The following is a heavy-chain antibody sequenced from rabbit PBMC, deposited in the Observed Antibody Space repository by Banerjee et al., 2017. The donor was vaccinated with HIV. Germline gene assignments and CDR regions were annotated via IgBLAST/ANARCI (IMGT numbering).Heavy chain of an antibody. Sequence: QEQLEESGGDLVKPEGSLTLTCTASGFDISGYHMCWVRQAPGKGLEWIGCIYTGNGYTFYASWAKGRFTISKTSSTTVTLQMTSLTAADTATYFCARDLAGVIGWNFHLWGPGTLVTVS. CDR2: IYTGNGYT. CDR3: ARDLAGVIGWNFHL. D-gene: IGHD4-1*01. J-gene: IGHJ4*01. V-gene: IGHV1S45*01. CDR1: GFDISGYH.